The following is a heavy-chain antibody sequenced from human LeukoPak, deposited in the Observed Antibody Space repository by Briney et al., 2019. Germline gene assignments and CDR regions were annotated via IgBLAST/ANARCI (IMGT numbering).Heavy chain of an antibody. CDR1: GYTFTGYY. CDR2: INPNSGGT. D-gene: IGHD3-3*01. CDR3: ARDFWDQTDFWSGPGGMNWFDP. J-gene: IGHJ5*02. Sequence: GASVKVSCKASGYTFTGYYMHWVRQAPGQGLEWMGWINPNSGGTNYAQKFQGRVTMTRDTSISTAYMELSRLRSDDTAVYYCARDFWDQTDFWSGPGGMNWFDPWGQGTLVTVSS. V-gene: IGHV1-2*02.